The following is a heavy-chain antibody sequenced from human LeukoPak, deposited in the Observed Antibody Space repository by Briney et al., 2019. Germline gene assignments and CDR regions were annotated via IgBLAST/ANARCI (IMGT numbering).Heavy chain of an antibody. CDR2: IDSSGRT. J-gene: IGHJ3*02. CDR1: GGSISTYY. V-gene: IGHV4-4*07. Sequence: SETLSLTCTVSGGSISTYYWAWIRQPAGKGLEWIAHIDSSGRTNYSPSLKSRVTMSVDTSRNQFSLKLNSVTAADTAVYYCARVYSSSWSNAFDIWGQGTMVTVSS. CDR3: ARVYSSSWSNAFDI. D-gene: IGHD6-13*01.